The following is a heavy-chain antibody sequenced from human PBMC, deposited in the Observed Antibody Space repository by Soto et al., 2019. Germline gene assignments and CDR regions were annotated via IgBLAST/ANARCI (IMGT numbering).Heavy chain of an antibody. Sequence: QVQLVQSGAEVKKPGSSVKVSCKASGGTFSSYAISWVRQARGQGLEWMGGIIPIFGTANYAQKFQGRVTITADESTSTAYMELSSLRSEDTAVYYCARTPYYDYVWGSYRYSVSDAFDIWGQGTMVTVSS. CDR1: GGTFSSYA. J-gene: IGHJ3*02. CDR2: IIPIFGTA. V-gene: IGHV1-69*01. CDR3: ARTPYYDYVWGSYRYSVSDAFDI. D-gene: IGHD3-16*02.